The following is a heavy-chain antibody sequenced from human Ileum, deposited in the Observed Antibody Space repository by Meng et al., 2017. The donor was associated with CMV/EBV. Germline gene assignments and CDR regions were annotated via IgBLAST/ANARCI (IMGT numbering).Heavy chain of an antibody. D-gene: IGHD2-15*01. J-gene: IGHJ5*02. CDR2: IYTSGST. CDR1: GGSISSYY. CDR3: ARYCSGGSCYSGRHNWFDP. Sequence: QWHLQGSGPRLGKASETLSLTCTVSGGSISSYYGSWIRQPAGKGLEWIGRIYTSGSTNYNPSLKSRVTMSVDTSKNQFSLKLSSVTAADTAVYYCARYCSGGSCYSGRHNWFDPWGQGTLVTVSS. V-gene: IGHV4-4*07.